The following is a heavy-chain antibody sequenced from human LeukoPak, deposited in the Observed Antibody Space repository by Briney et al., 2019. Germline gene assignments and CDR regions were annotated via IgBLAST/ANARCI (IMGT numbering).Heavy chain of an antibody. CDR1: GFTFDDYG. Sequence: GGSLRLSCAASGFTFDDYGMSWVRQAPGKGLEWVSGINWNGGSTGYADSVKGRFTISRDNAENSLYLQMDSLRAEDTALYYCARAGIRYSSSWYNWFDPWGQGTLVTVSS. D-gene: IGHD6-13*01. CDR2: INWNGGST. CDR3: ARAGIRYSSSWYNWFDP. V-gene: IGHV3-20*04. J-gene: IGHJ5*02.